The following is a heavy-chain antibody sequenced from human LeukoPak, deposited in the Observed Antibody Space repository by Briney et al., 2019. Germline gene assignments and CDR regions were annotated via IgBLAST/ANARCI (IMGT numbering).Heavy chain of an antibody. CDR3: ARVSRSLTYYYGMDV. V-gene: IGHV1-2*02. J-gene: IGHJ6*02. CDR1: GYTFTGYY. CDR2: INPNSGGT. Sequence: ASVKVSCKASGYTFTGYYMHWVRQAPGQGLEWMGWINPNSGGTNYAQKFQGRVTMTRDTSISTAYMELSRLRSDDTAVYYCARVSRSLTYYYGMDVWGQGTTVTVSS. D-gene: IGHD2-15*01.